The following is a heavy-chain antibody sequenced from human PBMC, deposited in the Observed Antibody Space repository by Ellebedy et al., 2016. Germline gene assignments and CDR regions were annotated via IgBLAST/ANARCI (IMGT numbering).Heavy chain of an antibody. V-gene: IGHV1-46*01. Sequence: ASVKVSCKASGYTFTGYYMHWVRQAPGQGLEWMGIINPSGGSTSYAQKFQGRVTMTRETSTSTVYMELSSLRSEDTAVYYCARERVTGYFDYWGQGTLVTVSS. CDR1: GYTFTGYY. J-gene: IGHJ4*02. D-gene: IGHD1-14*01. CDR3: ARERVTGYFDY. CDR2: INPSGGST.